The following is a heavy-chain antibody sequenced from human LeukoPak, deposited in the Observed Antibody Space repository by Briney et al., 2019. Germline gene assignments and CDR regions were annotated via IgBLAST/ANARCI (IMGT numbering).Heavy chain of an antibody. Sequence: SETLSLTCAVYGGSFSGYYWSWIRQPPGKGLEWIGEINHSGSTNYNPSLKSRVTISVDTSKNQFSLKLSSVTAADTAVYYCARGIGRYCSSTSCRRGGYYYYMDVWGKGTTVTVSS. CDR1: GGSFSGYY. CDR3: ARGIGRYCSSTSCRRGGYYYYMDV. J-gene: IGHJ6*03. CDR2: INHSGST. D-gene: IGHD2-2*01. V-gene: IGHV4-34*01.